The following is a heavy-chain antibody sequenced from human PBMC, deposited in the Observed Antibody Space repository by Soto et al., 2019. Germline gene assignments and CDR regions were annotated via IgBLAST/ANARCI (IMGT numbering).Heavy chain of an antibody. D-gene: IGHD4-17*01. CDR2: IIPILGIA. J-gene: IGHJ6*03. CDR1: GGTFTSYT. CDR3: ARADTTVTPATNYYCMDI. Sequence: SVKVSCKASGGTFTSYTISWVRQAPGQGLEWMGRIIPILGIANYAQKFQGRVTITADKSTSTAYMELSSLRSEDTAVYYCARADTTVTPATNYYCMDIWGKGTMVTVSS. V-gene: IGHV1-69*02.